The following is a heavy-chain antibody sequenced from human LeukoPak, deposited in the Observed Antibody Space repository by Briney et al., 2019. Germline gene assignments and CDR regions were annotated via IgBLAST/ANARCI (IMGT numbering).Heavy chain of an antibody. CDR2: INPNSGGT. CDR3: AEGYSGYDSSGPHHAFDI. CDR1: GGTFSSYA. J-gene: IGHJ3*02. Sequence: GASVKVSCKASGGTFSSYAISWVRQAPGQGLEWMGWINPNSGGTNYAQKFQGRVTMTRDTSISTAYMELSRLRSDDTAVYYCAEGYSGYDSSGPHHAFDIWGQGTMVTVSS. D-gene: IGHD5-12*01. V-gene: IGHV1-2*02.